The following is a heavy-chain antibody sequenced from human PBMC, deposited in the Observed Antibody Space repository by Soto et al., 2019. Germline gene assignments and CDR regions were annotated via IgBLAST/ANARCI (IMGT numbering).Heavy chain of an antibody. Sequence: GGSLRLSCAASGFTFSDYYMSWIRQAPGKGLEWVSYISSSGSTIYYADPVKGRFTISRDNAKNSLYLQMNSLRAEDTALYYCAKDILAVAGPSPYYFDYWGQGTLVTVSS. CDR3: AKDILAVAGPSPYYFDY. V-gene: IGHV3-11*01. D-gene: IGHD6-19*01. CDR1: GFTFSDYY. CDR2: ISSSGSTI. J-gene: IGHJ4*02.